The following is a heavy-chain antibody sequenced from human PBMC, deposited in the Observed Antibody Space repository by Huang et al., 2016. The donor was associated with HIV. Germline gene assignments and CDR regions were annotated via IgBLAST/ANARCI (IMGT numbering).Heavy chain of an antibody. J-gene: IGHJ3*02. CDR3: ARFGKRLPMLRGEDVIGDI. CDR2: ISYDGNDK. D-gene: IGHD3-10*01. V-gene: IGHV3-30-3*01. CDR1: GFTLSDYA. Sequence: QVQLVESGGGVVQPGRYLRLSCAASGFTLSDYAIHWVRQAPGKWLEWVAPISYDGNDKFYPDSVRGRFTISRDNFNNTLYLQMNSLRHEDTALYYCARFGKRLPMLRGEDVIGDIWGQGTMVIVSS.